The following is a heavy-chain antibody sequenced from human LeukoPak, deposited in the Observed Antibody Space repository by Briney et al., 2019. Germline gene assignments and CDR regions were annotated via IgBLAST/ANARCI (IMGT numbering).Heavy chain of an antibody. CDR2: INAGNGNT. CDR3: ARDSTTGTTYY. CDR1: GYTFTSYA. J-gene: IGHJ4*02. V-gene: IGHV1-3*01. D-gene: IGHD1-1*01. Sequence: ASVKVSCKASGYTFTSYAMHWVRQAPGQRLEWMGWINAGNGNTKYSQKFQGRVTITRNTSASTAYMELSSLRSEDTAVYYCARDSTTGTTYYWGQGTLVTVSS.